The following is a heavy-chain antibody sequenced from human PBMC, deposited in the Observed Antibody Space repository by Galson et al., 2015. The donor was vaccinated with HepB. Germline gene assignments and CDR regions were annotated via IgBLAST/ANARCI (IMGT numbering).Heavy chain of an antibody. D-gene: IGHD1-1*01. V-gene: IGHV3-20*01. CDR1: GFTFDDYG. J-gene: IGHJ5*02. CDR2: LNWNRDNT. Sequence: SLRLSCAASGFTFDDYGMSWVRQAPGKGLEWVSGLNWNRDNTGYADSVKGRFTISRDNAKNSLYLQMNNLTVEDSAFYHCARGYEGWFDPWGQGTLVTVSS. CDR3: ARGYEGWFDP.